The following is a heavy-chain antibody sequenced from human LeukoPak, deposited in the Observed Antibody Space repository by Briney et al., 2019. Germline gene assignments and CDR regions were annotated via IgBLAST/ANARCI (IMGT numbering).Heavy chain of an antibody. V-gene: IGHV3-33*01. CDR3: ARMATINYYYYGMDV. CDR2: IWYDGSNK. CDR1: GFTFSSYG. D-gene: IGHD5-12*01. J-gene: IGHJ6*02. Sequence: GGSLRLSCAASGFTFSSYGMHWVRQAPGKGLEWVAVIWYDGSNKYYTDSVKGRFTISRDNSKNTLYLQMNSLRAEDTAVYYCARMATINYYYYGMDVWGQGTTVTVSS.